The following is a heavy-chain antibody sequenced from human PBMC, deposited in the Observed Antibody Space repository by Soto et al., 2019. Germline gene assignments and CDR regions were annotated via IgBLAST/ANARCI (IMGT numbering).Heavy chain of an antibody. Sequence: DVNLLESGGGLVQPGGSLTLSCAASGFRFSNYAMSWVRQTPGKGLEWVSLISGSGDNTYYADSVKGRFTISGDNSKNTLYLNTNSLGAEDTAVYYCTTDIEAAYYFDVWGQGTLVTVSS. J-gene: IGHJ4*02. CDR3: TTDIEAAYYFDV. D-gene: IGHD6-13*01. CDR1: GFRFSNYA. CDR2: ISGSGDNT. V-gene: IGHV3-23*01.